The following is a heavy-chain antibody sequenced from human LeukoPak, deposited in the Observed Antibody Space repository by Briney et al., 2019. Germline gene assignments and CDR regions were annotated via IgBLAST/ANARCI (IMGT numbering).Heavy chain of an antibody. CDR3: ARSYGDV. CDR1: GFIFSDYY. V-gene: IGHV3-11*04. J-gene: IGHJ6*04. Sequence: GGSLRLSCVGSGFIFSDYYMTWVRQAPGKGLEWVAYISRSGNNIYYAESVKGRFTISTDNVENSLYLHMSSLRAEDTASYSCARSYGDVWGKGTMVTVSS. D-gene: IGHD3-10*01. CDR2: ISRSGNNI.